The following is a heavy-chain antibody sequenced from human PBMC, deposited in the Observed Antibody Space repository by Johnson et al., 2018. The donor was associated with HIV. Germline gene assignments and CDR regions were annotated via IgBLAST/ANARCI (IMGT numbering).Heavy chain of an antibody. Sequence: VQLVESGGGVVQPGRSLRLSCAASGFTFSSYAMHWVRQPPGKGLEWVARIQEDGGGKYSVDSAKGRFTISRDNAKNSLYLQMNSLRAEDTAVYYCARDRWYCSATSCQKDALDIWGQGTMVTVSS. J-gene: IGHJ3*02. D-gene: IGHD2-2*01. CDR1: GFTFSSYA. V-gene: IGHV3-7*01. CDR2: IQEDGGGK. CDR3: ARDRWYCSATSCQKDALDI.